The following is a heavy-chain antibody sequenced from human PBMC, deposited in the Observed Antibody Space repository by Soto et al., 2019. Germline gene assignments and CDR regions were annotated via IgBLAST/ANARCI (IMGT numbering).Heavy chain of an antibody. CDR1: GYTLTRYG. CDR2: ISAYNANT. Sequence: QVHLVQSGAEVKKPGASVKVSCKASGYTLTRYGITWVRQAPGQGLEWMGSISAYNANTNYAQKLQGRLTMTTDTSTSTAYMELMSLTSDAAAVYYCAREVFRYFDLWGRGTLVSVSS. V-gene: IGHV1-18*01. D-gene: IGHD1-20*01. CDR3: AREVFRYFDL. J-gene: IGHJ2*01.